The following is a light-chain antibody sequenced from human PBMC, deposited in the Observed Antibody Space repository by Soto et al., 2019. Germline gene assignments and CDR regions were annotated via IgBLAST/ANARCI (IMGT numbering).Light chain of an antibody. CDR3: QQRSNSPPWIT. CDR2: DAS. J-gene: IGKJ5*01. V-gene: IGKV3-11*01. Sequence: DIVLTQSPATLSLSPGERATLSCRASQTVVGFLAWYQQKPGQAPRLLIYDASNRAAAIPARFSGSGSGTDYTLTISSLEPEDFAIYYCQQRSNSPPWITFGQGTRLEIK. CDR1: QTVVGF.